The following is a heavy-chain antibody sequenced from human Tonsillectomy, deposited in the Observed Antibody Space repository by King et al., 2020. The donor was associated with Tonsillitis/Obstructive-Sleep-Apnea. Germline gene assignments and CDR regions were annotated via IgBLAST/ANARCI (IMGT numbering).Heavy chain of an antibody. CDR2: ISYDGSNK. CDR1: GFTFTSYA. CDR3: ARPSCYGGDCYSFDY. Sequence: VQLVESGGGVVQPGRSLRLSYAASGFTFTSYAMHWVRQAPGKGLEWVAVISYDGSNKYYADSVKGRFTISRDNSKKTLYLQMISLRDEDTAVYYCARPSCYGGDCYSFDYWGQGTLVTVSS. J-gene: IGHJ4*02. D-gene: IGHD2-21*02. V-gene: IGHV3-30*04.